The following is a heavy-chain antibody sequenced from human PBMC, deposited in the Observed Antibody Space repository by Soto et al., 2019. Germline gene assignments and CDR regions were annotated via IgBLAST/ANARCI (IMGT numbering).Heavy chain of an antibody. CDR1: GCTFTSND. CDR2: LNPSGGST. J-gene: IGHJ6*01. CDR3: SIDLRQPIATRHPYSSLFRSRLV. V-gene: IGHV1-46*01. D-gene: IGHD2-15*01. Sequence: AAVKVAWKEWGCTFTSNDMQWGRQAPGQELEWMGILNPSGGSTSYAQKFQGRVTMTRXTXXSXXXMXLXSLRSEXTAVYYCSIDLRQPIATRHPYSSLFRSRLVWG.